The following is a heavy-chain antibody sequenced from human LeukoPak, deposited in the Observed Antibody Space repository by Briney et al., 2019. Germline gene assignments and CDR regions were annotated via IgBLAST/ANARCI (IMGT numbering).Heavy chain of an antibody. D-gene: IGHD6-13*01. V-gene: IGHV4-4*02. CDR1: GGSISSSNW. Sequence: SETPSLTCAVSGGSISSSNWWSWVRQPPGKGLEWIGEIYHSGSTNYNPSLKSRVTISVDKSKNQFSLKLSSVTAADTAVYYCARRSAAAPGTFDYWGQGTLVTVSS. CDR3: ARRSAAAPGTFDY. CDR2: IYHSGST. J-gene: IGHJ4*02.